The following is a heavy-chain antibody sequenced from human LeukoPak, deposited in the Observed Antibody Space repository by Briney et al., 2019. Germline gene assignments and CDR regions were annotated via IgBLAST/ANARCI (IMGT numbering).Heavy chain of an antibody. Sequence: SETLSLTCTVSGGSISSGSYYWSWIRQPAGKGLEWIGRIYTSGSTNYNPSLKSRVTISVDTSKNQFSLKLRSVTAADTAVYYCARAHSSSSGYYYYYYMDVWGKGTTVTVSS. V-gene: IGHV4-61*02. D-gene: IGHD6-6*01. CDR2: IYTSGST. J-gene: IGHJ6*03. CDR1: GGSISSGSYY. CDR3: ARAHSSSSGYYYYYYMDV.